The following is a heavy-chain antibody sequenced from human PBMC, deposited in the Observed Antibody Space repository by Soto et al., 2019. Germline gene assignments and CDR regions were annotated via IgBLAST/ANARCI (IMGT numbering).Heavy chain of an antibody. CDR2: INPSGGST. Sequence: GASVKVSCKASGYTFTSYYMHWVRQAPGQGLERMGIINPSGGSTSYAQKFQGRVTMTRDTSTSTVYMELSSLRSEDTAVYYCARVMYTYYYDSSGYPVFDYWGQGTLVTVSS. V-gene: IGHV1-46*01. D-gene: IGHD3-22*01. CDR3: ARVMYTYYYDSSGYPVFDY. J-gene: IGHJ4*02. CDR1: GYTFTSYY.